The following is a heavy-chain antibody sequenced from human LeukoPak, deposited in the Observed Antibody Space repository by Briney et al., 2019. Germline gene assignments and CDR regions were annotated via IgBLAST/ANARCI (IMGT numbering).Heavy chain of an antibody. D-gene: IGHD4-17*01. CDR3: ARDLFGFRTGYGDQYYFQH. V-gene: IGHV1-18*01. CDR2: ISAYYGNT. CDR1: GYTFTSYG. J-gene: IGHJ1*01. Sequence: GASVKVSCKASGYTFTSYGISWVRQAPGQGLEWMGWISAYYGNTNYAQKLQGRVTMTTDTSTSTAYMELRSLRSDDTAVYYCARDLFGFRTGYGDQYYFQHWGQGTLVTVSS.